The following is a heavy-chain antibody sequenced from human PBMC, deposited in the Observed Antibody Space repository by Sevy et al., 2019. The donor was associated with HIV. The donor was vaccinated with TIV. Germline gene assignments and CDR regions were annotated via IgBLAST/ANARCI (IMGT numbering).Heavy chain of an antibody. D-gene: IGHD6-13*01. CDR3: VAANSWEDY. J-gene: IGHJ4*01. CDR1: GFTFSNYW. CDR2: VNSDGTST. Sequence: GRSLRLSCAASGFTFSNYWMHWVRQAPGKGLVWVSRVNSDGTSTTYADSVRGRFTISRDNTKDTLSLQMTSLRVEDTAVYYCVAANSWEDYWGHGTLVTVSS. V-gene: IGHV3-74*01.